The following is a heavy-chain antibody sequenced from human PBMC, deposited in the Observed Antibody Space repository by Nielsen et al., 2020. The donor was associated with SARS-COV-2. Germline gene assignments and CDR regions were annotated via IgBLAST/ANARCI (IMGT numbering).Heavy chain of an antibody. Sequence: GESLKISCAASGFTFDDYAMSWVRQAPGKGLEWVSAISGSGGSTYYADSVKGRFTISRDNSKNTLYLQMNSLRAEDTAVYYCAKDPYSSGWYNYWGQGTLVTVSS. CDR3: AKDPYSSGWYNY. CDR2: ISGSGGST. D-gene: IGHD6-19*01. V-gene: IGHV3-23*01. CDR1: GFTFDDYA. J-gene: IGHJ4*02.